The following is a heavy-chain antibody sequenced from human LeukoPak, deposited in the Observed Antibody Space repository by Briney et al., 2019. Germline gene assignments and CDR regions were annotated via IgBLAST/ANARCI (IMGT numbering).Heavy chain of an antibody. V-gene: IGHV3-74*01. Sequence: GGSLRLSRAVSGFTFSNFWMDWVRQAPGKGLVWLSTINGDGTTTGDADSVKGRFTISRDNAKNMLYLQMNSLRVDDTAVYYCLRNRGFYTYDYWGQGTLVTVSS. CDR2: INGDGTTT. J-gene: IGHJ4*02. CDR3: LRNRGFYTYDY. CDR1: GFTFSNFW. D-gene: IGHD3-3*01.